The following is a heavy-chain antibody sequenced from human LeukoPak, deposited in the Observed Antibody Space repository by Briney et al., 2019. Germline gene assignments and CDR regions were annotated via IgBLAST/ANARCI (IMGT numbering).Heavy chain of an antibody. J-gene: IGHJ4*02. V-gene: IGHV3-30*18. CDR1: GFTFSSYG. Sequence: GRSLRLSCAASGFTFSSYGMHWVRQAPGKGLEWVAVMSYDGSNKYYADSVKGRFTISRDNSKNTLYLQMNSLRAEDTAVYYCAKDTAMVKEEYYFDYWGQGTLVTVSS. CDR2: MSYDGSNK. CDR3: AKDTAMVKEEYYFDY. D-gene: IGHD5-18*01.